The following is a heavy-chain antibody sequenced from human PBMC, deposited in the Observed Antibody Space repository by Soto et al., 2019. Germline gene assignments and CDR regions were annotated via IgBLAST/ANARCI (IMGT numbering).Heavy chain of an antibody. J-gene: IGHJ4*02. V-gene: IGHV3-23*01. CDR1: GFTFSTYA. Sequence: GALRLSCAASGFTFSTYAMSWVRQAPGKGLEWVSGVSGSGYSTYYADSVKGRFTISRDNSKNTLYLQLNSLRAEDTAVYYCAKDKTCSITTCLPFDYWAQGTLVTAPQ. CDR2: VSGSGYST. CDR3: AKDKTCSITTCLPFDY. D-gene: IGHD2-2*01.